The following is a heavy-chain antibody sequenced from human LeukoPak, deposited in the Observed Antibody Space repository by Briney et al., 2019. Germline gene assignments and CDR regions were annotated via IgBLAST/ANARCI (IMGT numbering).Heavy chain of an antibody. Sequence: PGGSLRLSCAASGFSFSSNSTSWVRQAPGKGLEWVSAISGSGGRTLYADSVKGRFTISRDNAKNTLYLQMNSLRAEDTAVYYCARGSANYYDSRVPRGPIYHWGQGTLVTVSS. CDR3: ARGSANYYDSRVPRGPIYH. V-gene: IGHV3-23*01. D-gene: IGHD3-22*01. CDR2: ISGSGGRT. CDR1: GFSFSSNS. J-gene: IGHJ5*02.